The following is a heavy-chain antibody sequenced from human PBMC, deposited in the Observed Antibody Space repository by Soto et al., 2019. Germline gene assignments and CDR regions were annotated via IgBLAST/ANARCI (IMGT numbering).Heavy chain of an antibody. V-gene: IGHV3-66*01. J-gene: IGHJ4*02. Sequence: EVQLVESGGGLVQPGGSLRLSCVASGFTVSGNYMSWVRQAPGKGLEWVSILYSSGSTDYADSVKGRFTISVDNSKNTLHLQMNSLRVEDTAVYYCARDDCTSTSCFAEDWGQGTLVTVSS. D-gene: IGHD2-2*01. CDR2: LYSSGST. CDR1: GFTVSGNY. CDR3: ARDDCTSTSCFAED.